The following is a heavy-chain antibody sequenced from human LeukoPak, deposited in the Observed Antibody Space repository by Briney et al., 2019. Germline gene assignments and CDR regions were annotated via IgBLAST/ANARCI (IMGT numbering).Heavy chain of an antibody. J-gene: IGHJ4*02. V-gene: IGHV3-64*01. CDR1: GFTFSSYG. D-gene: IGHD4-17*01. CDR3: ARRGAYYFDY. CDR2: VSSNGDST. Sequence: GGSLRLSCAASGFTFSSYGMHWVRHAPGKRLEYLSAVSSNGDSTYYANSVKGRFTISRDNSKNTLYLQMGSLRAEDMAVYYCARRGAYYFDYWGQGTLVTVSS.